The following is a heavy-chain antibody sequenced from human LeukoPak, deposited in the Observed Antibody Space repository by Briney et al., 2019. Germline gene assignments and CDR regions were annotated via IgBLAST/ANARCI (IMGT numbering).Heavy chain of an antibody. V-gene: IGHV1-8*01. CDR1: GYTFTSYD. Sequence: ASVKVSCKASGYTFTSYDINWVRQATGQGLEWMGLMNPNSGNTGYAQKFQGRVTMTRNTSISTAYMELSSLRSEDTAVYYCARGRKAWIVGASWFDPWGQGTLVTVSS. D-gene: IGHD3-22*01. CDR3: ARGRKAWIVGASWFDP. J-gene: IGHJ5*02. CDR2: MNPNSGNT.